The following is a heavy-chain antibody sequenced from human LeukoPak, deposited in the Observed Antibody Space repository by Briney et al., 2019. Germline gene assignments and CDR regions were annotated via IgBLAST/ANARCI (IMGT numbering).Heavy chain of an antibody. Sequence: GGSLRLSCAASGFTFSSYSMNWVRKAPGEGLEWVSPISSSSSYIYYADSVKGRFTISRDNAKNSLYLQMNSLRAEDTAVYYCARSLWFGESGYFDYWGQGTLVTVSS. CDR2: ISSSSSYI. CDR1: GFTFSSYS. V-gene: IGHV3-21*01. D-gene: IGHD3-10*01. J-gene: IGHJ4*02. CDR3: ARSLWFGESGYFDY.